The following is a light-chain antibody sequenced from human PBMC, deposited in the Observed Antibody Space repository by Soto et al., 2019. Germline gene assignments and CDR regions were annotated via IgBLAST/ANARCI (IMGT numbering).Light chain of an antibody. CDR3: QQYDSSPWT. J-gene: IGKJ1*01. CDR1: QSVSSSF. Sequence: EIVLTQSPGTLSLSPGKRATLSCRASQSVSSSFLAWYQHKPGQAPRLLIYGASSRATGIPDRFSGSGSGTDFTLTISRLEPEDFAVYYCQQYDSSPWTFGQGTKVEIK. V-gene: IGKV3-20*01. CDR2: GAS.